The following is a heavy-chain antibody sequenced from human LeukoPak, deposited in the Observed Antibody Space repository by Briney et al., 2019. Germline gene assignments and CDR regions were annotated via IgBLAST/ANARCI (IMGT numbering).Heavy chain of an antibody. Sequence: ASVKVSCKASGYTFTSYGISWVRQAPGQGLEWMGWISAYNGNTNYAQKLQGRVTMTTDTSTSTAYMELRSLRSDDTAVYYCARDLGYCSGGSCLIDYWGQGALVTVSS. V-gene: IGHV1-18*01. CDR1: GYTFTSYG. CDR3: ARDLGYCSGGSCLIDY. CDR2: ISAYNGNT. D-gene: IGHD2-15*01. J-gene: IGHJ4*02.